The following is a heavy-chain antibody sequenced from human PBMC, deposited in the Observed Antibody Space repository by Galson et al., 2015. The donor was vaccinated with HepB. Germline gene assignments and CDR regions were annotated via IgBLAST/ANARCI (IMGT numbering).Heavy chain of an antibody. CDR3: ARGEQQWLDFDP. Sequence: CAISGDSVSSNSAAWNWIRQSPSRGLEWLGRTYYRSKWYNDYAVSVKSRITINPDTSKNQFSMQLNSVTPEDTAVYYCARGEQQWLDFDPWGQGTLVTVSS. D-gene: IGHD6-19*01. V-gene: IGHV6-1*01. CDR2: TYYRSKWYN. J-gene: IGHJ5*02. CDR1: GDSVSSNSAA.